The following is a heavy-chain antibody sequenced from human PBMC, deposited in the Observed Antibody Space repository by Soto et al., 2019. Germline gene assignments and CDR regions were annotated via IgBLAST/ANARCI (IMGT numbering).Heavy chain of an antibody. CDR2: ISGSGGST. CDR3: ATRLGELSRNSNRDFDY. CDR1: GFTFSSYA. D-gene: IGHD3-16*02. V-gene: IGHV3-23*01. Sequence: EVQLLESGGGLVQPGGSLRLSCAASGFTFSSYAMSWVRQAPGKGLEWVSAISGSGGSTYYADSVKGRFTISRDNSKNTLYLQMNSLRAEDTAVYYCATRLGELSRNSNRDFDYWGQGTLVTVSS. J-gene: IGHJ4*02.